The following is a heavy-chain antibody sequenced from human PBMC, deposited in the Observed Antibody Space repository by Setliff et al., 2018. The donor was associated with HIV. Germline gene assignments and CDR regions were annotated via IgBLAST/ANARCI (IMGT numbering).Heavy chain of an antibody. J-gene: IGHJ5*02. CDR3: ATCRHRPSNWFDP. Sequence: PSETLSLTCTVSGGSVSSPGYYWGWIRQPPGKGLEWIGSVYNSGITFKNPSLKSRVTISVDRSGNQFSLRLTSVTAADMAVYYCATCRHRPSNWFDPWGQGTVVTVSS. CDR1: GGSVSSPGYY. V-gene: IGHV4-39*07. CDR2: VYNSGIT.